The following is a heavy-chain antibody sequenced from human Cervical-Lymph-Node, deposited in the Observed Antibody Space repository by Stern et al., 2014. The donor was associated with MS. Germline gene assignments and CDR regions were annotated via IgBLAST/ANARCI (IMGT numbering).Heavy chain of an antibody. J-gene: IGHJ4*02. CDR2: ITNGAST. V-gene: IGHV3-53*01. Sequence: EVQLVESVGGVIQPGGSLRLSCTASGFTVRRDYMTWVRQAPGKGLERVSLITNGASTLYTDSVKGRFTISRDDSKNTVYLHMTSLRAEDTAMYYCARDTSSPERSDWWGQGTLVTVSS. CDR3: ARDTSSPERSDW. CDR1: GFTVRRDY. D-gene: IGHD1-1*01.